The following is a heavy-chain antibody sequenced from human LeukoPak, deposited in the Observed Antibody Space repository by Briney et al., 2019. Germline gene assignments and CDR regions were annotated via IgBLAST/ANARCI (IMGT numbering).Heavy chain of an antibody. V-gene: IGHV4-34*01. Sequence: SETLSLTCAVYGGSFSGYYWSWIRQPPGKGLEWIGEINHSGSTNYNPSLKSRVTISVDTSKNQFSLKLSSVTAADTAVYYCARGPYGDYRYYYYYMDVWGKGTTVTVSS. J-gene: IGHJ6*03. CDR3: ARGPYGDYRYYYYYMDV. D-gene: IGHD4-17*01. CDR1: GGSFSGYY. CDR2: INHSGST.